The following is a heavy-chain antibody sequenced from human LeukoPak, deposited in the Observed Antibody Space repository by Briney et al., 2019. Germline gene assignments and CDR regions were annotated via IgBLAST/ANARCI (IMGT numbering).Heavy chain of an antibody. CDR2: ISTAGNT. CDR3: ASHQYGSGSYYHDY. D-gene: IGHD3-10*01. V-gene: IGHV4-61*02. Sequence: TLSLTCTVSGGSISSGNYYWTWIRQPAGTGLEWIGRISTAGNTDYDPSLKSRLIISIDTSKNQFSLRLSSATAADTAVYYCASHQYGSGSYYHDYWGQGTLVTVSS. J-gene: IGHJ4*02. CDR1: GGSISSGNYY.